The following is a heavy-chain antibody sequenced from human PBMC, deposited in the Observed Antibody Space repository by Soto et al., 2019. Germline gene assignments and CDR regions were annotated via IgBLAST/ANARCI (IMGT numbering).Heavy chain of an antibody. D-gene: IGHD2-15*01. CDR2: ISATGATT. Sequence: GSLRLSCVASGFTFSDYAMTWVRQAPGKGLEWVSVISATGATTYYADSVRGRFTISRDNSKNTLNLQMNDLRVEDTAVIYCAKGRKSTEKDIAVMLAAASSIQHWGQGTLVTVSS. CDR1: GFTFSDYA. J-gene: IGHJ1*01. CDR3: AKGRKSTEKDIAVMLAAASSIQH. V-gene: IGHV3-23*01.